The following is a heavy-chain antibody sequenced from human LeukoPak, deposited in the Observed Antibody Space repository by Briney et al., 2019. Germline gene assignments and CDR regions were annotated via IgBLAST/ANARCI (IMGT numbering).Heavy chain of an antibody. CDR2: IKQDGSEK. CDR1: GFTFSSYW. J-gene: IGHJ4*02. V-gene: IGHV3-7*01. D-gene: IGHD3-10*01. CDR3: ATQRGTYYYGSGVDY. Sequence: GGSLRLSCAASGFTFSSYWMSWVRQAPGKGQEWVANIKQDGSEKYYVDSVKGRFTISRDNAKNSLYLQMNSLRAEDTAVYYCATQRGTYYYGSGVDYWGQGTLVTVSS.